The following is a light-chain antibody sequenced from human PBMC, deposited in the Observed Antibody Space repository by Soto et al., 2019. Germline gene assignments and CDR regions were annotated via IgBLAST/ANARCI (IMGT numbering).Light chain of an antibody. Sequence: QSALTQPASVSGSPGQSITICCTGTSSDVGSYNLVSWYQQHPGKAPKLMIYEVSKRPSGVSNRFSGSKSGNTASLTISGLQAEDEADYYCCSYAGSSTLYVVFGGGTKLTVL. CDR2: EVS. CDR3: CSYAGSSTLYVV. CDR1: SSDVGSYNL. V-gene: IGLV2-23*02. J-gene: IGLJ2*01.